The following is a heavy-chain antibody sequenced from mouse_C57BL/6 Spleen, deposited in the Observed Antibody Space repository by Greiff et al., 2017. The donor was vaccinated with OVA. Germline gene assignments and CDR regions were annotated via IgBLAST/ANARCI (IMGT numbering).Heavy chain of an antibody. D-gene: IGHD2-5*01. Sequence: QVQLQQSGAELVKPGASVKISCKASGYAFSSYWMNWVKQRPGKGLEWIGQIYPGDGDTNYNGKFKGKATLTADKSSSTAYMQLSSLTSEDSAVYFCARSDYSNSWYFDVWGTGTTVTVSS. J-gene: IGHJ1*03. CDR1: GYAFSSYW. CDR3: ARSDYSNSWYFDV. V-gene: IGHV1-80*01. CDR2: IYPGDGDT.